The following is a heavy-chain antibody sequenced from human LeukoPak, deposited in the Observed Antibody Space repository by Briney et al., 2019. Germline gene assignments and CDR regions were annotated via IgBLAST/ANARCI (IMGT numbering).Heavy chain of an antibody. CDR2: IIPILGIA. D-gene: IGHD2-15*01. CDR3: APHFGGSHSPRFDP. CDR1: GGTFSSYA. V-gene: IGHV1-69*04. Sequence: SVKVSCKASGGTFSSYAISWVRQAPGQGLEWMGRIIPILGIANYAQKFQGRVTITADKSTSTAYMELSSLRSEDTAVYYCAPHFGGSHSPRFDPWGQGTLVTVSS. J-gene: IGHJ5*02.